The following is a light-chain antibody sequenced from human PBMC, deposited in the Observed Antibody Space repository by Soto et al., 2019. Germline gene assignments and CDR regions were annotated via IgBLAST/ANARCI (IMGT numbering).Light chain of an antibody. CDR3: QQYGSSPLT. V-gene: IGKV3-20*01. Sequence: EIVFTQSPGTLSLSPGERATLSCRASHSVSSSYLAWYQQKPGQAPRLLIYGASSRATGIPDRFSGSGSGTDFTLTINRLEPEDFAVYYCQQYGSSPLTFGGGTKVDIK. J-gene: IGKJ4*01. CDR1: HSVSSSY. CDR2: GAS.